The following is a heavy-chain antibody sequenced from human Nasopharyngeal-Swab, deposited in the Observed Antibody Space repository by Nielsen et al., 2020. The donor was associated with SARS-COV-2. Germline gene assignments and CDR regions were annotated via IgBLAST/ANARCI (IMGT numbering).Heavy chain of an antibody. Sequence: GESLKISCAASGFTFSDYYMSWIRQAPGKGLEWVSYISSSSSYTNYADSVKGRFTISRDNAKSSLYLQMNSLRAEDTAVYYCARDWRGRYFDYWGQGTLVTVSS. CDR3: ARDWRGRYFDY. D-gene: IGHD3-10*01. CDR1: GFTFSDYY. J-gene: IGHJ4*02. CDR2: ISSSSSYT. V-gene: IGHV3-11*05.